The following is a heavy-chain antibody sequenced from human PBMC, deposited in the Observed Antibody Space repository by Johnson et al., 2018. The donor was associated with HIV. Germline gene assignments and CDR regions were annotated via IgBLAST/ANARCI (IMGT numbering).Heavy chain of an antibody. V-gene: IGHV3-20*04. CDR2: ITWSGGST. D-gene: IGHD6-13*01. Sequence: VQLVESGGGIVRPGGSLRLSCVASGFTFDDYGMSWVRQGPGKGLEWVTGITWSGGSTEYADSVKGRFTVSRDNARNSLYLQINGLRAEDTAFYYCARGKGAAAGLDAFDIWGQGTMVTVSS. CDR1: GFTFDDYG. CDR3: ARGKGAAAGLDAFDI. J-gene: IGHJ3*02.